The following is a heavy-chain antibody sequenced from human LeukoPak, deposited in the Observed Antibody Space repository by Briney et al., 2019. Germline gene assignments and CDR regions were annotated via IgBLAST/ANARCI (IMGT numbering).Heavy chain of an antibody. CDR3: ARHGKHDFWGGYHDL. J-gene: IGHJ5*02. CDR2: VYYTGST. D-gene: IGHD3-3*01. CDR1: GDSISNKKYY. V-gene: IGHV4-39*01. Sequence: PSETLSLTCIVSGDSISNKKYYWGWIRQPPGKGLEWIGSVYYTGSTYSNPSLKSRVTISADTSKNEFSLKLNSVTARDTAVYFCARHGKHDFWGGYHDLWGQGTLVTVSS.